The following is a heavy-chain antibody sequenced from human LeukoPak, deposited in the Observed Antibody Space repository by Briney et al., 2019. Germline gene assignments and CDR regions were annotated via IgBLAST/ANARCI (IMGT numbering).Heavy chain of an antibody. CDR1: GXTFSSYG. CDR3: AKAQKGIQLWLGEIDY. V-gene: IGHV3-30*18. J-gene: IGHJ4*02. Sequence: GRSLRLSCAASGXTFSSYGMHWVRQAPGKGLEWVAVISYDGSNKYYADSVKGRFTISRDNSKNTLYLQMNSLRAEDTAVYYCAKAQKGIQLWLGEIDYWGQGTLVTVSS. CDR2: ISYDGSNK. D-gene: IGHD5-18*01.